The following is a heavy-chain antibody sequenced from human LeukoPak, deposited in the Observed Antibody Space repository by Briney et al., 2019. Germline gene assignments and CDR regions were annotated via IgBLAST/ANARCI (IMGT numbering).Heavy chain of an antibody. CDR3: VRAPGAKIYGYGF. J-gene: IGHJ4*02. D-gene: IGHD5-18*01. CDR1: GFSFSTWN. CDR2: INTKSDTT. Sequence: GGSLRLSCVTSGFSFSTWNMNWVRQAPGKGPEWISYINTKSDTTYYADSVRGRFTISRDNAKNSLYLQMSSLRVEDTAVYYCVRAPGAKIYGYGFWGQGALVTVSS. V-gene: IGHV3-48*01.